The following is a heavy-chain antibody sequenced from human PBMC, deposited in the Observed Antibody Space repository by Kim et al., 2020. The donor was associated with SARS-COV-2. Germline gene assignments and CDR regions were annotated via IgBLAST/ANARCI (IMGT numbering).Heavy chain of an antibody. CDR2: IYYSGST. J-gene: IGHJ4*02. V-gene: IGHV4-39*01. CDR1: GGSISSSSYY. CDR3: ARLGGDFDY. Sequence: SETLSLTCTVSGGSISSSSYYWGWIRQPPGKGLEWIGSIYYSGSTYYNPSLKSRVTISVDTSKNQFSLKLSSVAAADTAVYYCARLGGDFDYWGQGTLVT. D-gene: IGHD3-16*01.